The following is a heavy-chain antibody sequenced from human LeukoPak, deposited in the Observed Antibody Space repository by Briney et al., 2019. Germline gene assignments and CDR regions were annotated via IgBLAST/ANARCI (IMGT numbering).Heavy chain of an antibody. V-gene: IGHV4-34*01. CDR2: INHSGST. D-gene: IGHD2-2*02. J-gene: IGHJ5*02. CDR1: GGSFSGYY. Sequence: SETLSLTCAVYGGSFSGYYWSWIRQPPGKGLEWIGEINHSGSTNYNPSLKSRATISVDTSKNQFSLKLSSVTAADTAVYYCASETPRYCSSTSCYNPWFEPLGEGAKVTVSS. CDR3: ASETPRYCSSTSCYNPWFEP.